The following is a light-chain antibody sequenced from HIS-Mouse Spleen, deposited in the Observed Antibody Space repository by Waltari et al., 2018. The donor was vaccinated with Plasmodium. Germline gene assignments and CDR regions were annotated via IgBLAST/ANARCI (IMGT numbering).Light chain of an antibody. V-gene: IGLV2-8*01. CDR1: SSDVGGYNY. J-gene: IGLJ2*01. CDR3: SSYAGSNNLV. Sequence: QSALTQPPSASGSPGQSVTISCTGTSSDVGGYNYVSWYQQHPGKAPKLMIYEVSKRPSGVPDGFSGSKSGNTSSLTVSGPQAEDEADYYCSSYAGSNNLVFGGGTKLTVL. CDR2: EVS.